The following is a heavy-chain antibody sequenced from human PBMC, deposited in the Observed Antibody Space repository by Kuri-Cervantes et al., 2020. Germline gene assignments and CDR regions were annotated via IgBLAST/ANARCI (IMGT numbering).Heavy chain of an antibody. V-gene: IGHV4-61*01. J-gene: IGHJ2*01. CDR3: ARDSPGDYWYFDL. D-gene: IGHD1-1*01. Sequence: SETLSLTCTVSGGSVSSGSYYWSWIRQPPGKGLEWIGYIYYSGSTNYNPSFKSRVTTSADTSKNQFSLKLSSVTAADTAVYYCARDSPGDYWYFDLWGRGTLVTVSS. CDR1: GGSVSSGSYY. CDR2: IYYSGST.